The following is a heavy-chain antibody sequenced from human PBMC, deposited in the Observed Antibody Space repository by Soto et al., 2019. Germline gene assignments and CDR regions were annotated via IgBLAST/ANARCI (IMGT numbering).Heavy chain of an antibody. J-gene: IGHJ3*02. CDR3: AKTANGWFSAFDI. CDR1: GFTFSSYA. V-gene: IGHV3-23*01. D-gene: IGHD6-19*01. Sequence: EVQLLESGGGLVQPGGSLRLSCAASGFTFSSYAMSWVRQAPGKGLEWVSAISGSGGTTYYADSAKGRFTFSRDNSKNTLYLQRISLRAEDTAVYYCAKTANGWFSAFDIWGQGKMVTVSS. CDR2: ISGSGGTT.